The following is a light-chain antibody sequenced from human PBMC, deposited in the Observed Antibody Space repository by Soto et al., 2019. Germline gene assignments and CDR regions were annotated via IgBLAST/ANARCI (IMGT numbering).Light chain of an antibody. Sequence: QSALTQPASVSGSPGQSITVSCTGTSSDIGTYNYVSWYQLHPGKAPKLIIFEVSNRPSGISSRFSGSKSGNTASLTISGLQAEDEADYYCASYTSSSTSVIFGRGTKLTVL. CDR1: SSDIGTYNY. CDR2: EVS. V-gene: IGLV2-14*01. J-gene: IGLJ2*01. CDR3: ASYTSSSTSVI.